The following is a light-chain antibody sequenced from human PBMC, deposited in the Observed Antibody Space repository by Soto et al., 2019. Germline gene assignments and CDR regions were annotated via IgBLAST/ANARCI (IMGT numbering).Light chain of an antibody. CDR2: GAS. J-gene: IGKJ2*01. V-gene: IGKV3-15*01. Sequence: EIVMTQSPATLSVPPGERATLSCRASQSVSSNLAWYQQKPGQAPRLLIYGASTRATGIPARFSGSGSGTEFTLTISSLQSEDFAIYYCQHYNNWPPFTVGQGTKLEIK. CDR3: QHYNNWPPFT. CDR1: QSVSSN.